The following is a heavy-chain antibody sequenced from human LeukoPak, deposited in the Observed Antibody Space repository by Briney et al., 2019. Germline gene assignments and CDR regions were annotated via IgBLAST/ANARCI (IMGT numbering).Heavy chain of an antibody. D-gene: IGHD2-15*01. CDR3: ATDYHCSGGSCYPPD. V-gene: IGHV3-7*01. J-gene: IGHJ4*02. Sequence: GGSLRLSCAASGFTFSSYCMTWVRQAPGKGLEWVANIKQDGSEKYYVDSVKGRFTISRDNAKNSLDLQMNSLRDEDTAVYYCATDYHCSGGSCYPPDWGQGTLVTVSS. CDR2: IKQDGSEK. CDR1: GFTFSSYC.